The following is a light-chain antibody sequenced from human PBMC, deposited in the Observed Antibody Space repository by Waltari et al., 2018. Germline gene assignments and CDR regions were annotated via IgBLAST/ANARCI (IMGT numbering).Light chain of an antibody. J-gene: IGLJ2*01. Sequence: SYVLTQTPSVSLAPGQTAIIPCGGDNIERKRGQWYQLQPGQAPVLVMFYDSDRPPGIPDRFSGSNSGNTATLTISRVEDDDEADYFCQVWDDSNNSGVFGGGTKLTVL. CDR2: YDS. V-gene: IGLV3-21*04. CDR3: QVWDDSNNSGV. CDR1: NIERKR.